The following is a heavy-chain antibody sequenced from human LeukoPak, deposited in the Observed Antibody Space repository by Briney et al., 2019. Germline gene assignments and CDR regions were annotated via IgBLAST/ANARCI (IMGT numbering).Heavy chain of an antibody. J-gene: IGHJ4*02. Sequence: SETLSLTCTVSGGSISSYYWSWIRQPPGKGLEWIGYIYTSGSTNYNPSLKSRVTISVDTSKNQFSLKLRSVTAADTAVYYCARLSKDTVVLPAAMAHYFDYWGQGTLVTVSS. D-gene: IGHD2-2*01. CDR1: GGSISSYY. CDR3: ARLSKDTVVLPAAMAHYFDY. CDR2: IYTSGST. V-gene: IGHV4-4*09.